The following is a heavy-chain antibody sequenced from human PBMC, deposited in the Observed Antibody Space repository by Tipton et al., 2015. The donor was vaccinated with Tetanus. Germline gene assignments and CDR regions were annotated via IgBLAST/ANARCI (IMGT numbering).Heavy chain of an antibody. Sequence: TLSLTCAVYGGSFSGYYWSWIRQPPGKGLEWIGEINHSGSTNYNPSLKSRVTISVDTSKNQFSLKLSSVTAADTAVYYCARVLGGGSYNPWGQGTLVTVSS. J-gene: IGHJ5*02. CDR3: ARVLGGGSYNP. D-gene: IGHD1-26*01. V-gene: IGHV4-34*01. CDR2: INHSGST. CDR1: GGSFSGYY.